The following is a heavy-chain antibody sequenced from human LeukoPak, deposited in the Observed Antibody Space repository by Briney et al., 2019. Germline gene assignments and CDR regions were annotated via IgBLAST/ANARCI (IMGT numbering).Heavy chain of an antibody. V-gene: IGHV1-18*01. J-gene: IGHJ3*02. D-gene: IGHD3-22*01. Sequence: ASVKVSCKASGYTFTRYGISWVRQAPGQGLEWMRWINPNNGNTNYVQKLQGRVTMTTDTSTSTAYMELRSLRSDDTAVYYCARVGYDSSGRHRYAFDIWGQGTMVTVSS. CDR3: ARVGYDSSGRHRYAFDI. CDR2: INPNNGNT. CDR1: GYTFTRYG.